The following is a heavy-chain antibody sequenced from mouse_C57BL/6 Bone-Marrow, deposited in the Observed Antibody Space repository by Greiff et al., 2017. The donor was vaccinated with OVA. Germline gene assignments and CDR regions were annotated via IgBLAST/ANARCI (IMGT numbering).Heavy chain of an antibody. CDR3: AKLGDAMDY. CDR1: GYTFTDYY. CDR2: INPNNGGT. V-gene: IGHV1-26*01. Sequence: VQLQQSGPELVKPGASVKISCKASGYTFTDYYMNWVKQSHGKSLEWIGDINPNNGGTSYNQKFKGKATLTVDKSSSTAYMELRSLTSEDSAVYYCAKLGDAMDYWGQGTSVTVSS. D-gene: IGHD4-1*01. J-gene: IGHJ4*01.